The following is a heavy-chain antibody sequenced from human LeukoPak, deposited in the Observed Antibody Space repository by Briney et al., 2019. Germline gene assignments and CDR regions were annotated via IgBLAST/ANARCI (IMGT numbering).Heavy chain of an antibody. J-gene: IGHJ4*02. Sequence: GGSLRLSCADSGFTFSKFWMAWVRQAPGKGLEWVANIKEDGSEKYYVDSVKGRFTISKDNAKNSLYLQMNSLRAEDTAMYFCAREGNWNFDYWGQGTLVTVSS. D-gene: IGHD1-1*01. CDR2: IKEDGSEK. CDR1: GFTFSKFW. V-gene: IGHV3-7*03. CDR3: AREGNWNFDY.